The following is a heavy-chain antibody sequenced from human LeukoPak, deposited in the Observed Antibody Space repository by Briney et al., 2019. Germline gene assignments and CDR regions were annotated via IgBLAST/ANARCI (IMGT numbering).Heavy chain of an antibody. D-gene: IGHD1-14*01. CDR2: IKEDGSEK. CDR1: GFLLSRYW. J-gene: IGHJ4*02. CDR3: ARDSFETDIDY. Sequence: GGSLRLSCAASGFLLSRYWMSWVRQAPGKGLEWVANIKEDGSEKYYVESMKGRFTISRDNVKNSLYLQINSLRAEDTAVYYCARDSFETDIDYWGQGTLVTVSS. V-gene: IGHV3-7*01.